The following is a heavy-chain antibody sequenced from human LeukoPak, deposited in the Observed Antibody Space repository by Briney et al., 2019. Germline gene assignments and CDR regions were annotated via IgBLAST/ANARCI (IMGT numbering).Heavy chain of an antibody. CDR3: ARDVFVVYFDY. D-gene: IGHD5/OR15-5a*01. Sequence: GGSLRLSCAASGFSFSGYGMHWVRQAPGKGLEWVAVISYDGSDKKYGDSVKGRFTISRDNSKNTLYLQMNSLRAEDTAVYYCARDVFVVYFDYWGQGTLVTVSS. CDR2: ISYDGSDK. CDR1: GFSFSGYG. J-gene: IGHJ4*02. V-gene: IGHV3-30*03.